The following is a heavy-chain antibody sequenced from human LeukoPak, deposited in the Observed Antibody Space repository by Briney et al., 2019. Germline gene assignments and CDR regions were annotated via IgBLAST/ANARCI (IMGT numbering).Heavy chain of an antibody. J-gene: IGHJ4*02. Sequence: GGSLRLSCAAPGFTFDDYGMSWVRQAPGKGLEWVSGINWNGGSTGYADSVKGRFTISRDNAKNSLYLQMNSLRAEDTAVYYCARGGYSSSWYWVYWGQGTLVTVSS. D-gene: IGHD6-13*01. CDR1: GFTFDDYG. CDR2: INWNGGST. CDR3: ARGGYSSSWYWVY. V-gene: IGHV3-20*04.